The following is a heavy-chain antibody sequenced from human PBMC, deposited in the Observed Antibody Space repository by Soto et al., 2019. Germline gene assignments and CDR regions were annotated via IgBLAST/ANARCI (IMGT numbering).Heavy chain of an antibody. V-gene: IGHV1-8*01. CDR1: GYTFTSYD. J-gene: IGHJ6*02. CDR2: MNPNSGNT. D-gene: IGHD3-3*01. CDR3: ARALYDFWSGYYPYYYYGMDV. Sequence: ASVKVSCKASGYTFTSYDINWVRQATGQGLEWMGWMNPNSGNTGYAQKFQGRVTMTRNTSISTAYMELSSLRSEDTAVYYCARALYDFWSGYYPYYYYGMDVWGQGNTVTV.